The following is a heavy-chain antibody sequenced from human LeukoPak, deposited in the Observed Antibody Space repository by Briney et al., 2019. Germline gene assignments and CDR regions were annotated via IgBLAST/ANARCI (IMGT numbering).Heavy chain of an antibody. Sequence: PGGSLRLSCEASGFSFSAAWLTWVRQAPGKGLEWVATIKNDGSDKYYVDSVKGRFTLSRDNAKNSGYLQMNSLRVEDTAVYYCVNLGYSDGGQGTLVTVSS. CDR1: GFSFSAAW. CDR2: IKNDGSDK. CDR3: VNLGYSD. J-gene: IGHJ4*02. V-gene: IGHV3-7*01. D-gene: IGHD5-12*01.